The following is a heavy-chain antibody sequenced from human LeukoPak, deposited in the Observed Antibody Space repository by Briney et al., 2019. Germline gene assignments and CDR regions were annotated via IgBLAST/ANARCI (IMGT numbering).Heavy chain of an antibody. J-gene: IGHJ4*02. CDR3: ARGPVLRYFDWLSPFDY. Sequence: SETLSLTCTVSGGSISSSSYYWGWIRQPPGKGLEWIGSIYYSGSTYYNPSLKSRVTISVDTSRNQFSLKLSSVTAADTAVYYCARGPVLRYFDWLSPFDYWGQGTLVTVSS. D-gene: IGHD3-9*01. CDR2: IYYSGST. V-gene: IGHV4-39*07. CDR1: GGSISSSSYY.